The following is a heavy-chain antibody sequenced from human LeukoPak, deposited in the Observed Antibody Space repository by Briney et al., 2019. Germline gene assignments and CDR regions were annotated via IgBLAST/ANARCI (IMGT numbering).Heavy chain of an antibody. CDR1: GFTFSSYA. CDR3: ARVGDSSYFDY. Sequence: GGSLRLSCAASGFTFSSYAMHGVRQAPGKGLEYVSAISSNGDSTYYANSVMGRFTISRDNSKNTLYLQMGSLRVEDMAVYYCARVGDSSYFDYWGQGTLVTVSS. D-gene: IGHD3-22*01. CDR2: ISSNGDST. J-gene: IGHJ4*02. V-gene: IGHV3-64*01.